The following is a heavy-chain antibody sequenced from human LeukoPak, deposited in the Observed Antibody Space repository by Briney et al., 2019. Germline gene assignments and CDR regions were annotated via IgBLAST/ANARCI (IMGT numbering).Heavy chain of an antibody. CDR3: ARVRYNWNYPDAFDI. CDR1: GGSISSYY. CDR2: IYYSGST. Sequence: SETLSLTCTVSGGSISSYYWSWIRQPPGKGLEWIGYIYYSGSTNYNPSLKSRVTISVDTSKNQFSLKLSSVTAADTAVYYCARVRYNWNYPDAFDIWGQGTMVTVSS. D-gene: IGHD1-7*01. V-gene: IGHV4-59*01. J-gene: IGHJ3*02.